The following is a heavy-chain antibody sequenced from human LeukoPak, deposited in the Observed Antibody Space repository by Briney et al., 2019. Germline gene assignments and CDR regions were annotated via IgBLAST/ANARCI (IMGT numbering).Heavy chain of an antibody. Sequence: SVKVSYLASGFTFPRSAMQWVRQARGQRLEWIGWIVVGSGNTNYAQKFQERVTITRDMSTRPVYMELSSLRSEDTAVYYCAARATAVSYYSDCCNQRTLVTVSS. D-gene: IGHD6-19*01. CDR1: GFTFPRSA. J-gene: IGHJ4*02. CDR3: AARATAVSYYSDC. V-gene: IGHV1-58*02. CDR2: IVVGSGNT.